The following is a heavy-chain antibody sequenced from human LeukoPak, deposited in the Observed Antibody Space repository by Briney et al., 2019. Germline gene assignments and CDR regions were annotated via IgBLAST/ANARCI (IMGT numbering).Heavy chain of an antibody. Sequence: ASVKVSCKASGYTFTSYGISWVRQAPGQGLEWMGWISAYNGNTNYAQKLQGRVTMTTDTSTSTAYMELRSLRSDDTAVYYCASSHYDFWSGYSDPSFDYWGQGTLVTVSS. V-gene: IGHV1-18*01. CDR1: GYTFTSYG. CDR2: ISAYNGNT. CDR3: ASSHYDFWSGYSDPSFDY. J-gene: IGHJ4*02. D-gene: IGHD3-3*01.